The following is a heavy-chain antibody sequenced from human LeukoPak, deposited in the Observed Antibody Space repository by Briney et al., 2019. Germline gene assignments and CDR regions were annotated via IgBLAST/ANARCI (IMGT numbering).Heavy chain of an antibody. CDR2: INPNSGGT. J-gene: IGHJ4*02. CDR1: GYTFTGSY. CDR3: ARGKFLDGGFDY. D-gene: IGHD3/OR15-3a*01. Sequence: GASVKVSCKASGYTFTGSYMHWMRQAPGQGLEWMGWINPNSGGTNYAQKFQGRVTMTRDTSISTAYMELSRLRSDDTAVYYCARGKFLDGGFDYWGQGTLVTVSS. V-gene: IGHV1-2*02.